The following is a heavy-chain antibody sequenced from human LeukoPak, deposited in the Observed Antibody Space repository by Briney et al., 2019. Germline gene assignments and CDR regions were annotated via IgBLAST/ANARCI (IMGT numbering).Heavy chain of an antibody. CDR3: AKALGRGYSTYSFDY. CDR2: ISGSGSTT. J-gene: IGHJ4*02. D-gene: IGHD3-22*01. Sequence: GGSLRLSCAASGFTFSSYAMSWVRQAPGKGLEWVSTISGSGSTTYYADSVKGRFTIFRDNSEDTLYLQMGSLRAEDTAVYYCAKALGRGYSTYSFDYWGQGTLVTVSS. CDR1: GFTFSSYA. V-gene: IGHV3-23*01.